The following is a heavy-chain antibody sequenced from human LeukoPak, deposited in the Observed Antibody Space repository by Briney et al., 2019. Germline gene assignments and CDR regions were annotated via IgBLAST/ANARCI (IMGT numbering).Heavy chain of an antibody. CDR3: ARPVVRGVMAFDP. CDR1: GYTFTSYA. Sequence: ASVKVSCKASGYTFTSYAMHWVRQAPGQRLEWMGWINAGNGNTKYSQKFQGRVTITRGTSASTAYMELSSLRSEDTAVYYCARPVVRGVMAFDPWGQGTLVTVSS. J-gene: IGHJ5*02. CDR2: INAGNGNT. D-gene: IGHD3-10*01. V-gene: IGHV1-3*01.